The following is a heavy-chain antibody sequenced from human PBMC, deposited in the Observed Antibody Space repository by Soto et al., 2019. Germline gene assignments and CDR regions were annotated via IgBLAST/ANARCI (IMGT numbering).Heavy chain of an antibody. J-gene: IGHJ6*02. Sequence: GGSLRLSCAASGFTFSSYWMHWVRQAPGKGLVWVSRINSDGSSTSYADSVKGQFTISRDNAKNTLYLQMKSLRAEDTVVYYCARFYYDSSGYLPSPYYYYYGMDVWGQGTTVTVSS. V-gene: IGHV3-74*01. D-gene: IGHD3-22*01. CDR1: GFTFSSYW. CDR2: INSDGSST. CDR3: ARFYYDSSGYLPSPYYYYYGMDV.